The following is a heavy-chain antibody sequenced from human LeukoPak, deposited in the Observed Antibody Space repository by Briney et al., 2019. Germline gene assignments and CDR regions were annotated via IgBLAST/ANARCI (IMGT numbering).Heavy chain of an antibody. CDR1: GGSISSGGYY. CDR2: IYYSGST. CDR3: ARVDGYNLRSRPPKFDY. V-gene: IGHV4-31*03. J-gene: IGHJ4*02. D-gene: IGHD5-24*01. Sequence: PSQTLSLTCTVSGGSISSGGYYWSWIRQHPGKGLEWIGYIYYSGSTYYNPSLKSRVTISVDTSKNQFSLKLSSVTAADTAVYYCARVDGYNLRSRPPKFDYWGQGTLVTVSS.